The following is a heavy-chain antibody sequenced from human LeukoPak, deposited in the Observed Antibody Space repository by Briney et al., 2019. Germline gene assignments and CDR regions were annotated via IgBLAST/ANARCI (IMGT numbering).Heavy chain of an antibody. Sequence: ASVKVSCKASGYTLTNYGISWVRQAPGQGLEWMGWISVYNGNTNYAQKLQGRVTMTTDTSTSTAYMELRSLRSDDTAVYYCAIFPVVVVTAPRGWFDPWGQGTLVTVSS. CDR3: AIFPVVVVTAPRGWFDP. CDR1: GYTLTNYG. V-gene: IGHV1-18*01. J-gene: IGHJ5*02. D-gene: IGHD2-21*02. CDR2: ISVYNGNT.